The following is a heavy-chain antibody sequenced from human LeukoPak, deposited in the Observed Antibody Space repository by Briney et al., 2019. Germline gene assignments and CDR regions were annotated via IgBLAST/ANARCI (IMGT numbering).Heavy chain of an antibody. Sequence: ASVKVSCKASGYTFTGYYMHWVRQAPGQGLEWMGWIRVYNGNTNYAQKLQDRITMTTDTSTSTAYMELRSLRSDDTAVYYCARAPTGYSSSWYVFEVDYWGQGTLVTVSS. V-gene: IGHV1-18*04. CDR1: GYTFTGYY. D-gene: IGHD6-13*01. CDR3: ARAPTGYSSSWYVFEVDY. CDR2: IRVYNGNT. J-gene: IGHJ4*02.